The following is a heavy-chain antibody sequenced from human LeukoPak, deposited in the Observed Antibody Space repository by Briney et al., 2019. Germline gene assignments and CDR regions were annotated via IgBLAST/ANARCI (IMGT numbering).Heavy chain of an antibody. V-gene: IGHV3-23*01. J-gene: IGHJ4*02. CDR1: GFTFSSFA. CDR3: AKDQGGPFDY. CDR2: MSGSGGST. Sequence: GGSLRLSCAASGFTFSSFAMSWVRQAPGKGLEWVSGMSGSGGSTYYADSVKGRFTISRDSSKNTLYLQMNSLRAEDTAVYYCAKDQGGPFDYWGQGSLDTVSS.